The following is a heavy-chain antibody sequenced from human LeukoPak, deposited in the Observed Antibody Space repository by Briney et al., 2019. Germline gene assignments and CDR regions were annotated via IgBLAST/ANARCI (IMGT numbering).Heavy chain of an antibody. CDR3: ARGPYAYCGGDCYPDY. D-gene: IGHD2-21*02. V-gene: IGHV4-34*01. CDR1: GGSISSGGYS. Sequence: SETLSLTCAVSGGSISSGGYSWSWIRQPPGEGLEWIGEINHSGSTNYNPSLKSRVTISVDTSKNQFSLKLSSVTAADTAVYYCARGPYAYCGGDCYPDYWGQGTLVTVSS. J-gene: IGHJ4*02. CDR2: INHSGST.